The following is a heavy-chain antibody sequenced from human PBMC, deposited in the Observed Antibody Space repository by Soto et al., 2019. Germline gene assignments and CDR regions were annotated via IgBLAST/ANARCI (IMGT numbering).Heavy chain of an antibody. D-gene: IGHD1-26*01. V-gene: IGHV3-30-3*01. Sequence: GGSLRLSCAASGFTFSHYAIHWVRKAPGKGLEWVAVISYDGSNKYYAVSVKGRFTIFRDNSKNTLYLQMNSLGAEDTAVYYCGRAWELLKRPIDYWGQGTQVTVS. CDR1: GFTFSHYA. CDR2: ISYDGSNK. J-gene: IGHJ4*02. CDR3: GRAWELLKRPIDY.